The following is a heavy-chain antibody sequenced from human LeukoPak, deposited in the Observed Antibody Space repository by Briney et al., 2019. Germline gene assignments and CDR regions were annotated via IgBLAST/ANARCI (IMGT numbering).Heavy chain of an antibody. CDR1: GFTFSNYW. D-gene: IGHD6-19*01. CDR3: ASGRIAVAGNYDY. Sequence: GGSLRLSCAVSGFTFSNYWMHWVRHAPGKGLVWVSRINSDGSSTSYADSVKGRFTISRDNAKNTLYLQMDSLRTEDTAVYYCASGRIAVAGNYDYWGQGTLVTVSS. J-gene: IGHJ4*02. CDR2: INSDGSST. V-gene: IGHV3-74*01.